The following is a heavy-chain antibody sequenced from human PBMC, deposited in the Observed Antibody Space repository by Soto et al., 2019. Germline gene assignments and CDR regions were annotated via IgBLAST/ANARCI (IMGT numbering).Heavy chain of an antibody. Sequence: QMQLVESGGSVVQPGTSLRLSCAAFGFDFSSYGMHWVRQTPGKVLEWVAVLGFDGGGRYYADSVKGRFTISRDNSKKMLYLQMDSLRAEDTALYYCAREPVGPDYAMDVWGQGATVTVSS. J-gene: IGHJ6*02. CDR3: AREPVGPDYAMDV. D-gene: IGHD1-26*01. V-gene: IGHV3-33*01. CDR1: GFDFSSYG. CDR2: LGFDGGGR.